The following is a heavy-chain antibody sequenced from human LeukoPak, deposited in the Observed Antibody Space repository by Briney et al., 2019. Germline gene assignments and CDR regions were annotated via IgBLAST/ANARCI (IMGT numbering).Heavy chain of an antibody. CDR2: ISWNSGSI. CDR3: AKGGSDYYDSSDEGFDY. CDR1: GFTFDDYA. D-gene: IGHD3-22*01. Sequence: GGSLRLSCAASGFTFDDYAMHWVRQAPGKGLEWVSGISWNSGSIGYADSVKGRFTISRDNAKNSLYLQMNSLRAEDTALYYCAKGGSDYYDSSDEGFDYWGQGTLVTVSS. J-gene: IGHJ4*02. V-gene: IGHV3-9*01.